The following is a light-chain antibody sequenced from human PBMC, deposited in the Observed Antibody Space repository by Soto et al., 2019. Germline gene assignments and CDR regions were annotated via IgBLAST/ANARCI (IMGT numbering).Light chain of an antibody. CDR2: GAS. V-gene: IGKV3-15*01. J-gene: IGKJ5*01. CDR1: QSVSGN. CDR3: QQYNNWSPIT. Sequence: EIVMTQSPATLSVSQGERATLSCRASQSVSGNFAWYQQKPGQAPRLLIYGASTRATGIPARFSGSRSGAAFTRTISSLQSEDFAVYYCQQYNNWSPITFSQGTRLEI.